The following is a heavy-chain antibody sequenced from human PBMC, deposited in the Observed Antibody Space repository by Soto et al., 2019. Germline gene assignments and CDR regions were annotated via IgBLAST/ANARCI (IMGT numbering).Heavy chain of an antibody. Sequence: PGGSLRLSCAASGFTFSRYAMSWVRQAPGKGLEWVSAISGSGGSTYYADSVKGRFTISRDNSKNTLYLQMNSLRAEDTAVYYCAKAQDYGDYLPFRVWGQGTLVTVSS. V-gene: IGHV3-23*01. CDR2: ISGSGGST. CDR3: AKAQDYGDYLPFRV. CDR1: GFTFSRYA. D-gene: IGHD4-17*01. J-gene: IGHJ4*02.